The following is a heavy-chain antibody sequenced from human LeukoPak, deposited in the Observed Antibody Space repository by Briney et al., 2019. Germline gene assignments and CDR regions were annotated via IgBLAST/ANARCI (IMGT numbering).Heavy chain of an antibody. Sequence: GGSLRLSCAASGFTFDDYGMSWVRQAPGKGLEWVSGINWNGGSTGYADSVKGRFTISRDNAKNSLYLQMNSLRAEDTALYYCARSGLYYYGSGSYYKDKYYYYMDVWGKGTTVTVSS. CDR3: ARSGLYYYGSGSYYKDKYYYYMDV. D-gene: IGHD3-10*01. V-gene: IGHV3-20*04. CDR2: INWNGGST. J-gene: IGHJ6*03. CDR1: GFTFDDYG.